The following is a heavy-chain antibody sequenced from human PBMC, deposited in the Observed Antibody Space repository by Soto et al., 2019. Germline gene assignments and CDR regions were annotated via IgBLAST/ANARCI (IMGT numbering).Heavy chain of an antibody. J-gene: IGHJ4*02. Sequence: QVHLVQSGAEVKKPGASVKVSCKASGYTFTSYGITWVRQAPGQGLEWMGWINAHHGNTAYAQKLQGRVIVTRDTSTRTAYMELRSLISDDTAVYYCARGRYGDFWGQGALVTVSS. CDR3: ARGRYGDF. V-gene: IGHV1-18*01. CDR1: GYTFTSYG. CDR2: INAHHGNT. D-gene: IGHD1-1*01.